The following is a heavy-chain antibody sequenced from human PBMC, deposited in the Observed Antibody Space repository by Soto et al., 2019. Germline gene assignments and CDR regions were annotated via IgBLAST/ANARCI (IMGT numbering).Heavy chain of an antibody. Sequence: SETLSLTCAVYGGSFSGYYWSWIRQPPGKGLEWIGEINHSGSTNYNPSLKSRVTISVDTSKNQFSLNLSSVTAADTAVYYCARDLRHWGQGTLVTVSS. CDR1: GGSFSGYY. V-gene: IGHV4-34*01. CDR3: ARDLRH. CDR2: INHSGST. J-gene: IGHJ4*02. D-gene: IGHD4-17*01.